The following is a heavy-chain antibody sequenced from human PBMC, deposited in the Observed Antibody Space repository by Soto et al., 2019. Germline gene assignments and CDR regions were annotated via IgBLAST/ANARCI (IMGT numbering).Heavy chain of an antibody. D-gene: IGHD3-16*01. Sequence: GGSLRLSCAASGFTFDDYAMHWVRQAPGKGLEWVSGISWNSGSIGYADSVKGRFTISRDNAKNSLYLQMNSLRAEDTALYYCAKGPYDGYNGKFDYWGQGTLVTVSS. V-gene: IGHV3-9*01. CDR3: AKGPYDGYNGKFDY. CDR1: GFTFDDYA. CDR2: ISWNSGSI. J-gene: IGHJ4*02.